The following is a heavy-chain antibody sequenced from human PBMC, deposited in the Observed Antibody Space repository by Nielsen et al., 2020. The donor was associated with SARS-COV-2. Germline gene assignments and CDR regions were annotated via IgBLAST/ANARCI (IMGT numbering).Heavy chain of an antibody. CDR1: GFTLRSHG. CDR2: MWYHGGDE. CDR3: ARDLTFGAYWFDP. V-gene: IGHV3-33*01. D-gene: IGHD3/OR15-3a*01. J-gene: IGHJ5*02. Sequence: GGSLRLSCEASGFTLRSHGMHWVRQPPGKGLEWVAHMWYHGGDENYADSVRGRFTISRDLSKNTVYLQMSSLRVEDTAVYYCARDLTFGAYWFDPWSQGTLVTVSS.